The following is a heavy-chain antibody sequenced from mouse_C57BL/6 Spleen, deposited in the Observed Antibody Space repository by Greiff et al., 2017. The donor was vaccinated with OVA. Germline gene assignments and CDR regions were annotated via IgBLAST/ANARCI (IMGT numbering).Heavy chain of an antibody. V-gene: IGHV1-80*01. CDR2: IYPGDGDT. CDR3: ARYGIYYDYGDFAY. Sequence: QVQLQQSGAELVKPGASVKISCKASGYAFSSYWMNWVKQRPGKGLEWIGQIYPGDGDTNYNGKFKGKATLTADKSSSTAYMQLSSLTSEDSAVYFCARYGIYYDYGDFAYWGQGTLVTVSA. J-gene: IGHJ3*01. D-gene: IGHD2-4*01. CDR1: GYAFSSYW.